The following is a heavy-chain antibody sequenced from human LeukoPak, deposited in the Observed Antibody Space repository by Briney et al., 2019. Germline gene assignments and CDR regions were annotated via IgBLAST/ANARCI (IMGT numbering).Heavy chain of an antibody. D-gene: IGHD3-3*01. CDR1: GFTVSSNY. CDR3: ARDCSITGTYYDFWSGYYDYYYYGMDV. J-gene: IGHJ6*02. Sequence: GSLRLSCAASGFTVSSNYMSWVRQAPGKGLEWVAVISYDGSNKYYADSVKGRFTISRDNSKNTLYLQMNSLRAEDTAVYYCARDCSITGTYYDFWSGYYDYYYYGMDVWGQGTTVTVSS. V-gene: IGHV3-30-3*01. CDR2: ISYDGSNK.